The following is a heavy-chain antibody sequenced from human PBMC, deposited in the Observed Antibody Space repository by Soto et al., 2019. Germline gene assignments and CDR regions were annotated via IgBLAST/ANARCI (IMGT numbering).Heavy chain of an antibody. J-gene: IGHJ4*02. CDR2: IYYSEST. CDR3: ARGYFDTFDY. D-gene: IGHD3-9*01. CDR1: GGSISIYY. Sequence: PSETLSLTCTVSGGSISIYYWSWIRQPPGKGLEWIGYIYYSESTNYNPSLKSRVTISVDTSKNQFSLKLSSVTAADTAVYYCARGYFDTFDYWGQGTLVTVSS. V-gene: IGHV4-59*01.